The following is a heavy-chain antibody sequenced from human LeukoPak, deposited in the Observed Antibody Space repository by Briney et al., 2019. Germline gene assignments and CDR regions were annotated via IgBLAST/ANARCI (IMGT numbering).Heavy chain of an antibody. Sequence: PGGSLRLSCAASGFTFSGYSMNWVRQAPGKGLEWVSYISSSSSTIYYADSVKGRFTISRDNAKNSLYLQMNSLRAEDTALYYCAKGIVVVPAATDYFDYWGQGTLVTVSS. V-gene: IGHV3-48*04. CDR1: GFTFSGYS. CDR3: AKGIVVVPAATDYFDY. J-gene: IGHJ4*02. D-gene: IGHD2-2*01. CDR2: ISSSSSTI.